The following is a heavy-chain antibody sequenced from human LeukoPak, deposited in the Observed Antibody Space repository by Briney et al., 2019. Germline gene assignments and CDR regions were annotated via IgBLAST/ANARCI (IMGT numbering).Heavy chain of an antibody. Sequence: ETLSLTCTVSGGSISSYYWSWIRQPPGKGLEWIGYIYYSGSTNYNPSLKSRLTISVDTSKNQFSLRLRSVTAADTAVYYCARHPPRSDVGLPLDYWGQGTLVTVSS. V-gene: IGHV4-59*01. CDR3: ARHPPRSDVGLPLDY. D-gene: IGHD6-19*01. CDR2: IYYSGST. CDR1: GGSISSYY. J-gene: IGHJ4*02.